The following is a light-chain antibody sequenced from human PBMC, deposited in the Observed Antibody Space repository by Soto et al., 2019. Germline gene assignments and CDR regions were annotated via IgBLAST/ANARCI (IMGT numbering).Light chain of an antibody. J-gene: IGKJ1*01. CDR3: QQRSNWPKK. CDR1: QSVSSY. V-gene: IGKV3-11*01. CDR2: DAS. Sequence: EIALTQSPATLSLSPGERATLSCRASQSVSSYLAWYQQKPGQAPRLLIYDASNRATGIPARFSGSGSGTDFTLTISSLEPEDFAVYYCQQRSNWPKKFGQGTKV.